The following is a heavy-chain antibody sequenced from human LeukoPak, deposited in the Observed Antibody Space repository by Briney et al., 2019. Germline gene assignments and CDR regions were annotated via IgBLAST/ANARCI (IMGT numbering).Heavy chain of an antibody. CDR2: IYYSGST. CDR1: GGSISSYY. V-gene: IGHV4-59*08. CDR3: ARIGVLTGYAFDY. Sequence: PSETLSLTCTVSGGSISSYYWSWIRQPPGKGLEWIGYIYYSGSTNYNPSLKSRVTISVDTSKNQFSLQLSSVTAADTAVYYCARIGVLTGYAFDYWGQGTLVTVSS. D-gene: IGHD3-9*01. J-gene: IGHJ4*02.